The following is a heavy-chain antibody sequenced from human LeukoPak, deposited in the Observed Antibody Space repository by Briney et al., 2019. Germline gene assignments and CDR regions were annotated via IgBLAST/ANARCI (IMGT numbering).Heavy chain of an antibody. V-gene: IGHV1-69*05. J-gene: IGHJ1*01. Sequence: GASVKVSCKASGGTFSSYAISWVRQAPGQGLEWMGRFIPIFGTANYAQKFQGRVTITTDESTSTAYMELSSLRSEDTAVYYCAIARVDTAMPHFQHWGQGTLVTVSS. CDR2: FIPIFGTA. CDR3: AIARVDTAMPHFQH. D-gene: IGHD5-18*01. CDR1: GGTFSSYA.